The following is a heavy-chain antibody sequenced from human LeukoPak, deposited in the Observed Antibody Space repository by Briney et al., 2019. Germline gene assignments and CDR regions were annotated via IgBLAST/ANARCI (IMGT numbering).Heavy chain of an antibody. Sequence: PGGSLRLSCAVSGFTFSESAMGWVRQAPGKGLEWVASISETGDSTHYADSVKGRFTISRDNSKNTLYLQMNSLRAEDTAVYYCAQQLGDWGQGTLVTVSS. V-gene: IGHV3-23*01. D-gene: IGHD6-13*01. CDR1: GFTFSESA. CDR2: ISETGDST. J-gene: IGHJ4*02. CDR3: AQQLGD.